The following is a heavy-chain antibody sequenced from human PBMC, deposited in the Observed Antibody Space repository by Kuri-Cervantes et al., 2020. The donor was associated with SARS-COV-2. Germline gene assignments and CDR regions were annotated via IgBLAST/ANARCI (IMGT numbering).Heavy chain of an antibody. CDR2: ISYDGSNK. Sequence: GESLKISCSASGFTFSSYAMHWVRQAPGKGLEWVAVISYDGSNKYYADSVKGRFTISRDNSKNTLYLQMGSLRAEDTAVYYCAILTSDFWSSYGMDVWGQGTTVTVSS. J-gene: IGHJ6*02. CDR1: GFTFSSYA. V-gene: IGHV3-30*14. D-gene: IGHD3-3*01. CDR3: AILTSDFWSSYGMDV.